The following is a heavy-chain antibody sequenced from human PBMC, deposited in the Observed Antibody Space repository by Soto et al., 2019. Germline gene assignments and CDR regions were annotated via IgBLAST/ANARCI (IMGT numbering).Heavy chain of an antibody. J-gene: IGHJ4*02. V-gene: IGHV4-4*07. D-gene: IGHD3-10*01. CDR3: ARDIGSYAYGEGY. Sequence: NPSETLSLTCSVSGGSINSYWWSWIRQPAGKGLEWIGRVYSSGTTDYNPSLSSRATLSVETSKNQFSLKLSSVTAADTAVYYCARDIGSYAYGEGYWGQGIQVTVSS. CDR2: VYSSGTT. CDR1: GGSINSYW.